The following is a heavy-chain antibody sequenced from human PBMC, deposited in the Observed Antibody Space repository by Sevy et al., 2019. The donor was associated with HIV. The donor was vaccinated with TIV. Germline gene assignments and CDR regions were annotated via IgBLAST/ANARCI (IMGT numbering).Heavy chain of an antibody. Sequence: GGSLRLSCAASGFNFDDYAMQWVRQAPGRGLEWVSGISWNSGCIGYADSVKGRFIISRDNAKNSLYLQMNSLRAEDRALYYCAKGPGGLWGQGTMVTVSS. J-gene: IGHJ3*01. CDR3: AKGPGGL. CDR2: ISWNSGCI. D-gene: IGHD2-15*01. V-gene: IGHV3-9*01. CDR1: GFNFDDYA.